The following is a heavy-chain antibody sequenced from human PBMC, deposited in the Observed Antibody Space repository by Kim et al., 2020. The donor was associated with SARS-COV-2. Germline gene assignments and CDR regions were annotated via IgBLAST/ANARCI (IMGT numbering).Heavy chain of an antibody. J-gene: IGHJ6*02. V-gene: IGHV3-23*01. CDR3: TRGSTTSVHFYYGMDV. Sequence: ESLKGRFTISRDNSKHTLYLQMNSLIPEDTAIYYCTRGSTTSVHFYYGMDVWGQGTTVTVSS. D-gene: IGHD4-17*01.